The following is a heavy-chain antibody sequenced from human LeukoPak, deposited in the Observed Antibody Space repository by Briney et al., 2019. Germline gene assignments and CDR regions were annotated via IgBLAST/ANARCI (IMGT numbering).Heavy chain of an antibody. D-gene: IGHD5-24*01. Sequence: SETLSLTCTVSGYSISSGYYWGWIRQPPGKGLEWIGSIYHSGGTYYNPSLKSRVTISVDTSKNQFSLKLSSVTAADMAVYYCAGEMATIIRLDAFDIWGQGTMVTVSS. J-gene: IGHJ3*02. CDR1: GYSISSGYY. CDR3: AGEMATIIRLDAFDI. V-gene: IGHV4-38-2*02. CDR2: IYHSGGT.